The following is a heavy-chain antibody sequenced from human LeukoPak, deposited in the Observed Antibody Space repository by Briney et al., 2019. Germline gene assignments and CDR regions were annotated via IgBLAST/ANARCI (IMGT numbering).Heavy chain of an antibody. J-gene: IGHJ4*02. V-gene: IGHV5-51*01. CDR1: GCRFTSYW. Sequence: GASLQISCKGSGCRFTSYWIGRVRQLPGKGLEGRGIIYPGDSDTRYSPSFQGQVTISADKSISTAYLQWSSLKASDTAMFYCARWGGSIAAAAGSYFDYWGQGTLVTVSS. CDR3: ARWGGSIAAAAGSYFDY. D-gene: IGHD6-13*01. CDR2: IYPGDSDT.